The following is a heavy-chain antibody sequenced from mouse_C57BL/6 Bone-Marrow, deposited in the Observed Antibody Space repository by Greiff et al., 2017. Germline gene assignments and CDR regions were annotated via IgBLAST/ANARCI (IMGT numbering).Heavy chain of an antibody. V-gene: IGHV5-12*01. CDR2: ISNGGGST. CDR3: ARHESAY. J-gene: IGHJ3*01. Sequence: EVMLVESGGGLVQPGGSLKLSCAASGFTFSDYYMYWVRQTPEQRLEWVAYISNGGGSTYYPDTVKGRFTISRDNAKNTLYLQMSRLKSEDTAMYYCARHESAYWGQGTLVTVSA. CDR1: GFTFSDYY.